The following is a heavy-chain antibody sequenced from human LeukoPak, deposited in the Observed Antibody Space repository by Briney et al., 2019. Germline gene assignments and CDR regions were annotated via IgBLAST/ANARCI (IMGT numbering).Heavy chain of an antibody. CDR2: IWYDGSNK. CDR3: VRDRGIVGATWGVYFDY. D-gene: IGHD1-26*01. CDR1: GFTFSNYG. V-gene: IGHV3-33*01. Sequence: GGSLRLSCAASGFTFSNYGMHWVRQAPGKGLEWVALIWYDGSNKYYEDSVKGRFTVSRDNSRNTLYLQMNSLRAEDTAVYYCVRDRGIVGATWGVYFDYWGQGTLVTVSS. J-gene: IGHJ4*02.